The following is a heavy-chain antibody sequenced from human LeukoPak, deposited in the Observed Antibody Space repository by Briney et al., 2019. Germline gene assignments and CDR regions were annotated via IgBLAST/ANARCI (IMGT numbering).Heavy chain of an antibody. J-gene: IGHJ4*02. CDR2: ISGSGGST. V-gene: IGHV3-23*01. CDR3: SRNPMTKYYFDY. CDR1: GFTFSSYA. D-gene: IGHD4-17*01. Sequence: GGSLRLSCAAPGFTFSSYAMSWVRQAPGKGLEWVSAISGSGGSTYYADSVKGRFIISRDNSKNTLYLQMNSLRPEDTAVYFCSRNPMTKYYFDYWGQGTLVTVSS.